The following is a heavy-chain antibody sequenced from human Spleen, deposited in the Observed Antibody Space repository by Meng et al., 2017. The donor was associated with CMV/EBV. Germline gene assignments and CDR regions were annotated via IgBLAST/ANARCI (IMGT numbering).Heavy chain of an antibody. J-gene: IGHJ4*02. CDR3: AKTRRSSSDWGGPYYFDY. CDR2: INISTTR. CDR1: GFTFSDCY. V-gene: IGHV3-69-1*01. D-gene: IGHD6-19*01. Sequence: GESLKISCAASGFTFSDCYMNWVRQAPGKGLEWVSCINISTTRDYADSVKGRFTISRDNSKNTLYLQMNSLRAEDTAVYYCAKTRRSSSDWGGPYYFDYWGQGTLVTVSS.